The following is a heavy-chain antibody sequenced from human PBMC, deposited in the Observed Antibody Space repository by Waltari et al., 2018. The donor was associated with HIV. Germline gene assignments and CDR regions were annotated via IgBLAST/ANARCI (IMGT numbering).Heavy chain of an antibody. CDR2: ISPIVGVA. V-gene: IGHV1-69*02. Sequence: QVQLVQSGPEVTKPGSSVTVSCKASGGPFRSFIFPWVRQAPGQGLECMGRISPIVGVASYEPRFQGRVTITADRSINTVYLQRGRLRSDDTAVFYCVRSSGGNGYSHWGQGTLVTVSS. D-gene: IGHD5-12*01. CDR1: GGPFRSFI. CDR3: VRSSGGNGYSH. J-gene: IGHJ1*01.